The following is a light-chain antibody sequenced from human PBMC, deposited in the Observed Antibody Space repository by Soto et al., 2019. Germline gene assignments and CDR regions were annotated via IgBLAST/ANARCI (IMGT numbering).Light chain of an antibody. J-gene: IGKJ5*01. CDR2: GAS. CDR1: QSVSSSY. V-gene: IGKV3-20*01. Sequence: EIVLTQSPGTLSLSPGERATLSCRASQSVSSSYLAWYQQKPGQAPRLLIYGASSRATGIPDRFSGSGSGTDCTITISRLEPEDFAVYYCQQYGSSPSISFGQGTRLEIK. CDR3: QQYGSSPSIS.